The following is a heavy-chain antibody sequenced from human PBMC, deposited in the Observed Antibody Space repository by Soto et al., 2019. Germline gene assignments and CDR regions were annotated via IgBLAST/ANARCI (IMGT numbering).Heavy chain of an antibody. Sequence: QVQLQESGPGLVKPSQTLSLTCTVSGGSISSGGYYWSWIRQHPGKGLEWIGYIYYSGSTYYNPSLKSRVTISGDTSKYRCSLKLRAVTAADTAVYYCARGLCSSTSCNHFDYWGQGTLVTVSS. CDR2: IYYSGST. V-gene: IGHV4-31*03. J-gene: IGHJ4*02. CDR1: GGSISSGGYY. CDR3: ARGLCSSTSCNHFDY. D-gene: IGHD2-2*01.